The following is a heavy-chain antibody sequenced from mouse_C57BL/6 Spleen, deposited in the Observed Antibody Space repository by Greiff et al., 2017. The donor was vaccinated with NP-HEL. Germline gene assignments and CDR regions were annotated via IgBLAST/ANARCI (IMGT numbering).Heavy chain of an antibody. Sequence: EVKVEESGGGLVQPGGSMKLSCVASGFTFSNYWMNWVRQSPEKGLEWVAQIRLKSDNYATHYAESVKGRFTISRDDSKSSVYLQMNNLRAEDTGIYYCAIITTVVHWYFDVWGTGTTVTVSS. V-gene: IGHV6-3*01. CDR1: GFTFSNYW. CDR2: IRLKSDNYAT. D-gene: IGHD1-1*01. CDR3: AIITTVVHWYFDV. J-gene: IGHJ1*03.